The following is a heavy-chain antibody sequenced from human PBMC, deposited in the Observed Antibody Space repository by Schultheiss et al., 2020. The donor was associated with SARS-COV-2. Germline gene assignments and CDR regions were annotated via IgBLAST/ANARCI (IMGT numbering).Heavy chain of an antibody. CDR1: GYSISSGYY. CDR3: ARERWYSSSWWYDY. V-gene: IGHV4-38-2*01. D-gene: IGHD6-13*01. J-gene: IGHJ4*02. Sequence: SETLSLTCAVSGYSISSGYYWGWIRQPPGKGLEWIGSIYHSGSTNYNPSLKSRVTISVDTSKNQFSLKLSSVTAADTAVYYCARERWYSSSWWYDYWGQGTLVTVSS. CDR2: IYHSGST.